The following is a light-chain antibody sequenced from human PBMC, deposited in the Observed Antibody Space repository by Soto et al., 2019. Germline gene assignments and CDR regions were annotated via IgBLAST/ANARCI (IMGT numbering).Light chain of an antibody. V-gene: IGKV1-27*01. CDR2: TAS. CDR1: QGFGTA. Sequence: DIQMTQSPSSLSASVGDRVTITCRPSQGFGTALAWYQQKPGAVPKLLIHTASTLQSGVPSRFSGSGSGTDFTLTISSLQPEDVATYYCQKYNSAPLTFGGGTKVDIK. CDR3: QKYNSAPLT. J-gene: IGKJ4*01.